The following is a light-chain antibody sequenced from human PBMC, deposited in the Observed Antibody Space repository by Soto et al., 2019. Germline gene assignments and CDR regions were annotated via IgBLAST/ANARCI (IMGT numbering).Light chain of an antibody. CDR2: GAS. Sequence: ETVMTQSPATLSVSPGERATLSCSASPSVSSNVAWYQQTPGQAPRLLIYGASTRATGIPDRFSGSGSGTEFTLTISRLQSEDFTVYYCHQYNNWPPVTFGQGTRPDTK. V-gene: IGKV3-15*01. J-gene: IGKJ5*01. CDR1: PSVSSN. CDR3: HQYNNWPPVT.